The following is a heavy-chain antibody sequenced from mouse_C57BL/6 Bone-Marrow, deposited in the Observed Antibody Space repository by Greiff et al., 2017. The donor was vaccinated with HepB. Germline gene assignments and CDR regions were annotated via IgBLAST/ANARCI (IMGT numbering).Heavy chain of an antibody. CDR1: GFTFSDFY. CDR3: ARDARDSSGFFYAMDY. V-gene: IGHV7-1*01. Sequence: EVNVVESGGGLVQSGRSLRLSCATSGFTFSDFYMEWVRQAPGKGLEWIAASRNKANDYTTEYSASVKGRFIVSRDTSQSILYLQMNALRAEDTAIYYCARDARDSSGFFYAMDYWGQGTSVTVSS. J-gene: IGHJ4*01. CDR2: SRNKANDYTT. D-gene: IGHD3-2*02.